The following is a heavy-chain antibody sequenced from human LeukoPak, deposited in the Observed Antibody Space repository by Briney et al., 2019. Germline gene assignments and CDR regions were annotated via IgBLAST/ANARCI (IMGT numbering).Heavy chain of an antibody. D-gene: IGHD3-10*01. V-gene: IGHV1-69*01. Sequence: ASVNVSFMASGGTFISYAISWVRQAPGQGLEWMGGIIPIFGTANYAQKFQGRVTITADESTSTAYMELSSLRSEDTAVYYCAGSITMVRGVLDYWGQGTLVTVSS. CDR1: GGTFISYA. J-gene: IGHJ4*02. CDR2: IIPIFGTA. CDR3: AGSITMVRGVLDY.